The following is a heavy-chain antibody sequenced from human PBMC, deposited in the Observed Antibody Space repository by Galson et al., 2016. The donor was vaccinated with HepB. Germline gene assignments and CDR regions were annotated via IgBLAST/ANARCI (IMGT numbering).Heavy chain of an antibody. CDR2: IYSSEGT. Sequence: YWGWIRQPPGRGLEWIGSIYSSEGTYYNPSLKSRVTISVDTSKNQFSLRLNSVTAADTGVYYCATGIVVAGKYYYYYMDVWGKGTTVTVSS. CDR1: Y. J-gene: IGHJ6*03. CDR3: ATGIVVAGKYYYYYMDV. V-gene: IGHV4-39*01. D-gene: IGHD6-19*01.